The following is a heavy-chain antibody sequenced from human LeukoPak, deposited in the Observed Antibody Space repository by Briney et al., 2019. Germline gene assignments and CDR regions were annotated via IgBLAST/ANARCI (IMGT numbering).Heavy chain of an antibody. J-gene: IGHJ4*02. Sequence: GGSLRLSCAASGFTFSSYWMSWVRQAPGRGLEWVANIKQDGSEKYYVDSVKGRFTISRDNAKNSLYLQVNSLRAEDTAVYYCARDRGAAANDYWGQGTLVTVSS. CDR2: IKQDGSEK. V-gene: IGHV3-7*01. D-gene: IGHD6-13*01. CDR3: ARDRGAAANDY. CDR1: GFTFSSYW.